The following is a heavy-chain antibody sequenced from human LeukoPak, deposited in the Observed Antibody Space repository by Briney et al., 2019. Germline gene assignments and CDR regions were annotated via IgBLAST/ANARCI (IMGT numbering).Heavy chain of an antibody. D-gene: IGHD6-25*01. CDR3: VSDSSESFDI. J-gene: IGHJ3*02. Sequence: GGSLRLSCAASGFTFSSHSMNWVRQAPGKGLEWVSSIGSRSTSIYYVGSVKGRFTISRDNAKNSLYLQMNSLRAEDTAGYYYVSDSSESFDICGERRMITVSS. CDR2: IGSRSTSI. CDR1: GFTFSSHS. V-gene: IGHV3-21*01.